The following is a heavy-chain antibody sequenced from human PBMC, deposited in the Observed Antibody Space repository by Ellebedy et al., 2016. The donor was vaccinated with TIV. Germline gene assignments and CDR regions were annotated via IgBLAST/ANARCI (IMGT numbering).Heavy chain of an antibody. CDR3: AIAVGAAEGY. V-gene: IGHV3-7*01. CDR1: GLTFSKSG. Sequence: PGGSLRLSCAASGLTFSKSGMNWVRQATGKGLEWVANIKQDGSEKYFMDSVKGRFTISRDNAKNSVYLQMDSLRAEDKAVYYCAIAVGAAEGYWGQGTLVTVSS. D-gene: IGHD1-26*01. CDR2: IKQDGSEK. J-gene: IGHJ4*02.